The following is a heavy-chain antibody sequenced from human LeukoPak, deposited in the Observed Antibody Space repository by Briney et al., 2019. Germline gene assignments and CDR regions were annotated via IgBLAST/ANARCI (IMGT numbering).Heavy chain of an antibody. D-gene: IGHD6-19*01. CDR1: GFTFSSYS. J-gene: IGHJ4*02. Sequence: GGSLTLSCAASGFTFSSYSMNWVRQAPGKGLEWVSSISSSSSYIYYADSVKGRFTISRDNAKNSLYLQMNSLRAEDTAVYYCARVSVAGTSYFDYWGQGTLVTVSS. CDR2: ISSSSSYI. V-gene: IGHV3-21*01. CDR3: ARVSVAGTSYFDY.